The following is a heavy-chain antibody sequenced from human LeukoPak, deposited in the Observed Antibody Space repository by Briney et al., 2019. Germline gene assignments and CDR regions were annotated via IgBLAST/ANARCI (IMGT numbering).Heavy chain of an antibody. V-gene: IGHV3-53*01. J-gene: IGHJ6*02. CDR1: GFTFSSNY. CDR3: AIKRKTDYYYYGMDV. CDR2: IYSGGST. Sequence: GGSLRLSCAASGFTFSSNYMSWVRQAPGKGLEWVSVIYSGGSTYYADSVKGRFTISRDNSKNTLYLQMNSLRAEDTAVYYCAIKRKTDYYYYGMDVWGQGTTVTVSS. D-gene: IGHD1-1*01.